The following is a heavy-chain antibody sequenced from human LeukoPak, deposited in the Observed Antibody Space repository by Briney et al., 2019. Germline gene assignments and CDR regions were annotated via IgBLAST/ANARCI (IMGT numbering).Heavy chain of an antibody. CDR2: ISYTGST. CDR1: GGSISSSGYY. CDR3: AILAEYCNSGSCYLGWFDP. J-gene: IGHJ5*02. D-gene: IGHD2-15*01. V-gene: IGHV4-39*07. Sequence: SETLSLTCTVSGGSISSSGYYWGWIRQAPGKGLEWIGSISYTGSTDYNPSLKSRVTMSIDTSKNQFSLKLSSVTAADTAVYYCAILAEYCNSGSCYLGWFDPWGQGTLVTVSS.